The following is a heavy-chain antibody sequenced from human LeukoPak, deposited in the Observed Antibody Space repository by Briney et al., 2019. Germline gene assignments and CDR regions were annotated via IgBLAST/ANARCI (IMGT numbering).Heavy chain of an antibody. CDR1: GFTVSSNY. Sequence: PRGSLRLSCAASGFTVSSNYMSWVRQAPGKGLESVSVIYSGGSTYYADSVKGRFTISRDNSKNTLYLQMNSLRAEDTAVYYCARGYCGGDCPISYGMDVWGQGTTVTVSS. D-gene: IGHD2-21*02. V-gene: IGHV3-53*01. J-gene: IGHJ6*02. CDR2: IYSGGST. CDR3: ARGYCGGDCPISYGMDV.